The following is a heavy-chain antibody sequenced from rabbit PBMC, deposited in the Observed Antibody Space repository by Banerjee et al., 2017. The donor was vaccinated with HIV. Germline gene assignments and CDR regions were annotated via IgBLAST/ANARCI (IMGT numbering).Heavy chain of an antibody. Sequence: QQLVESGGGLVKPGASLTLTCKASGFSFSSGYDMCWVRQAPGKGLEWIACIDAGRSGNTYYASWAKGRFTISKTSSTTVTLQMTSLTAADTATYFCVRESSAYVYFNLWGQGTLVTVS. CDR2: IDAGRSGNT. V-gene: IGHV1S40*01. CDR1: GFSFSSGYD. CDR3: VRESSAYVYFNL. J-gene: IGHJ4*01. D-gene: IGHD1-1*01.